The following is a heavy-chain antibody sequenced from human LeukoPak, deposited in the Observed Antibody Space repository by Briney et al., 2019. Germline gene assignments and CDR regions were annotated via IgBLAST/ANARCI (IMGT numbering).Heavy chain of an antibody. CDR2: IYYSGST. J-gene: IGHJ4*02. CDR3: ARAPSAKNSSPYFFDY. V-gene: IGHV4-59*01. D-gene: IGHD6-6*01. CDR1: GGSISSYY. Sequence: PSETLSLTCTVPGGSISSYYWSWIRQPPGKGLEWIGYIYYSGSTNYNPSLKSRVTISVDTSKNQFSLKLSSVTAADTAVYYCARAPSAKNSSPYFFDYWGQGTLVTVSS.